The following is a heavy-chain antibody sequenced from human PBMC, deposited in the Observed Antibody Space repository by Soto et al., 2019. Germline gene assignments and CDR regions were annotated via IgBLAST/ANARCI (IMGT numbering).Heavy chain of an antibody. CDR2: ISGSGGST. CDR1: GFTFSSYA. J-gene: IGHJ4*02. D-gene: IGHD3-3*01. Sequence: GGSLRLSCAASGFTFSSYAMSWVRQAPGKGLEWVSAISGSGGSTYYADSVKGRFTISRDNSKNTLYLQMNSLRAEDTAVYYCAKDSDYDFWSGYYPNFDYWGQGTLVTVSS. V-gene: IGHV3-23*01. CDR3: AKDSDYDFWSGYYPNFDY.